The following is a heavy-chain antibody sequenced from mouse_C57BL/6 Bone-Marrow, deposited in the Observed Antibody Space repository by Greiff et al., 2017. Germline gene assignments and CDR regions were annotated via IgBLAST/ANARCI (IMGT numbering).Heavy chain of an antibody. CDR3: VRHGNDYPYAMDY. Sequence: EVQLVESGGGLVQPKGSLKLSCAASGFSFNTYAMNWVRQAPGKGLEWVARIRSKSNNYATYYADSVKDRFTISRDDSESMLYLQMNNLKTEDTAMYYCVRHGNDYPYAMDYWGQGTSVTVSA. J-gene: IGHJ4*01. CDR1: GFSFNTYA. V-gene: IGHV10-1*01. CDR2: IRSKSNNYAT. D-gene: IGHD2-4*01.